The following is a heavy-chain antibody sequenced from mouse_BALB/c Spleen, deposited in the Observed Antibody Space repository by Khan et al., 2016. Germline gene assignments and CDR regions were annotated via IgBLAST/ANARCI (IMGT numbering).Heavy chain of an antibody. CDR1: GCTFTTYA. Sequence: EVELVESGGGFVQPGGSLELSCAASGCTFTTYAMSWVRQTPDKRLELVATINSDGSSTYYADTVKGRFTISRDNAKNTLYLQTNRLKCEETAMDYGARVRHTMDYWGRGTSVTVSS. V-gene: IGHV5-6-3*01. D-gene: IGHD2-14*01. CDR3: ARVRHTMDY. CDR2: INSDGSST. J-gene: IGHJ4*01.